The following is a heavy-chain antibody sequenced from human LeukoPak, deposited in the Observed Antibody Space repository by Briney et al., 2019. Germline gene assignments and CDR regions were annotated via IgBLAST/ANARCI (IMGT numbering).Heavy chain of an antibody. CDR1: GGSISSSSYY. CDR3: ARLDFWSGYPFDY. Sequence: SETLSLTCTVSGGSISSSSYYWGWIRQPPGKGLEWIGSIYYSGSTYYNPSLKSRVTISVDTSKNQFSLKLSSVTAADTAVYCCARLDFWSGYPFDYWGQGTLVTVSS. V-gene: IGHV4-39*01. D-gene: IGHD3-3*01. J-gene: IGHJ4*02. CDR2: IYYSGST.